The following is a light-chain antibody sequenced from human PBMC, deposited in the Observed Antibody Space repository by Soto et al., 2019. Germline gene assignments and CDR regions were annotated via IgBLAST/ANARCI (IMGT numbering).Light chain of an antibody. CDR1: TSDVGSYNL. Sequence: QAVLTQPRSVSGSPGQSITISCTGSTSDVGSYNLVSWYQQHPGKAPKLMIYEGSKRPSGLSNRFSGSKSGNTASLTISGLQAEDEADYHCCSYAGSSTWVFGTGTKVTVL. V-gene: IGLV2-23*01. CDR3: CSYAGSSTWV. J-gene: IGLJ1*01. CDR2: EGS.